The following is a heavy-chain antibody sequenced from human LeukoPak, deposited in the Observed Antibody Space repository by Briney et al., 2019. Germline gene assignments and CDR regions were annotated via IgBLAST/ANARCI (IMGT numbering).Heavy chain of an antibody. J-gene: IGHJ2*01. D-gene: IGHD1-1*01. Sequence: GGSLRLSCAASGFIVSNNYMSWVRQAPGKGLEWVSLISAGGSTYYADSVKGRFTISRDNSRNTLYLQMDSLRADDTAVYYCARRTGSDWYFDLWGRGPLVTVSS. CDR3: ARRTGSDWYFDL. CDR2: ISAGGST. V-gene: IGHV3-53*01. CDR1: GFIVSNNY.